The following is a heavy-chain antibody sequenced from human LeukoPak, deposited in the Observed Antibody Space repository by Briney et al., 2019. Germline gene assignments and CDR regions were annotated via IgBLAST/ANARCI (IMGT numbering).Heavy chain of an antibody. Sequence: WGSLRLSCAASGFTFSSYGMHWVRQAPGKGLEWVAFIRNDGSNKYYADSVKGRFTISRDNAKNSLYLQMNSLRAEDTAVYYCARDHGATYYDFWSGYLGWFDPWGQGTLVTVSS. CDR3: ARDHGATYYDFWSGYLGWFDP. V-gene: IGHV3-30*02. J-gene: IGHJ5*02. D-gene: IGHD3-3*01. CDR1: GFTFSSYG. CDR2: IRNDGSNK.